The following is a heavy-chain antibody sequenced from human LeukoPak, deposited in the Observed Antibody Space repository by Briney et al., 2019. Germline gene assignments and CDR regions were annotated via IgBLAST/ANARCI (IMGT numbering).Heavy chain of an antibody. CDR2: ISSSSSYI. D-gene: IGHD4-17*01. CDR1: GFTFSSYS. CDR3: ASYDYGDYGPKTGYYMDV. J-gene: IGHJ6*03. V-gene: IGHV3-21*01. Sequence: GGSLRLSCAASGFTFSSYSMNWVRQAPGKGLEWVSSISSSSSYIYYADSVKGRFTISRDNAKNSLYLQMNSLRAEDTAVYYCASYDYGDYGPKTGYYMDVWGKGTTVTVSS.